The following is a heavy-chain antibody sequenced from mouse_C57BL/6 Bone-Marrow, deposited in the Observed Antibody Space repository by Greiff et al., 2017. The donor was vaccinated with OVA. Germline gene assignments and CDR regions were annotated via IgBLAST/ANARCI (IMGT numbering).Heavy chain of an antibody. CDR2: IRRKRSNSAT. CDR1: GFTFNTYA. Sequence: EVKVVESGGGLVQPKGSLKLSCAASGFTFNTYAMHWVRQAPGQGLEWVARIRRKRSNSATYYADSVKDRFTISRDDSQSMLYLQTNNLKTEDTAMYYCVRAVVATPFAYWGQGTLVTVSA. V-gene: IGHV10-3*01. CDR3: VRAVVATPFAY. J-gene: IGHJ3*01. D-gene: IGHD1-1*01.